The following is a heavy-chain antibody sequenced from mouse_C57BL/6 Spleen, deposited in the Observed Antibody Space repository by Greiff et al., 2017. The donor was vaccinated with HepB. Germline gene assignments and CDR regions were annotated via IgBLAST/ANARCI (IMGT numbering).Heavy chain of an antibody. V-gene: IGHV1-50*01. Sequence: QVQLQQPGAELVKPGASVKLSCKASGYTFTSYWMQWVKQRPGQGLEWIGEIDPSDSYTNYNQKFKGKATLTVDTSSSTAYMQLSSLTSEDSAVYYCAGSPCYYGSSYWYFDVWGTGTTVTVSS. CDR2: IDPSDSYT. D-gene: IGHD1-1*01. J-gene: IGHJ1*03. CDR3: AGSPCYYGSSYWYFDV. CDR1: GYTFTSYW.